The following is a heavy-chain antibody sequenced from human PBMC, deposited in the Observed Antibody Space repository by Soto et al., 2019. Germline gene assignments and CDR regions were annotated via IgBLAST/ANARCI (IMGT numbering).Heavy chain of an antibody. J-gene: IGHJ4*02. Sequence: QVQLLQSGAEVKKPGASVKVSCKASGFTFTSYGFHWVRQAPGQGLEWMGWVNGYNAKKNSALNFRGRLALTAEASTDTAYMELRSLRSDDTALYYCARDNDFWSGYYSDWGQGTQVTVSS. V-gene: IGHV1-18*04. D-gene: IGHD3-3*01. CDR1: GFTFTSYG. CDR3: ARDNDFWSGYYSD. CDR2: VNGYNAKK.